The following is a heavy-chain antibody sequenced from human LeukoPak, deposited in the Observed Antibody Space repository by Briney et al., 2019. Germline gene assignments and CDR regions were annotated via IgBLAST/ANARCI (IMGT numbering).Heavy chain of an antibody. Sequence: ASVKVSCKASGYTFTSYAMNWVRQASGQGLEWMGWINTNTGNPTYAQGFTGRFVFSLDTSVSTAYLRISSLKAEDTAVYYCARGIVRGIQLWLLYYWGQGTLVTVSS. CDR3: ARGIVRGIQLWLLYY. CDR1: GYTFTSYA. V-gene: IGHV7-4-1*02. J-gene: IGHJ4*02. CDR2: INTNTGNP. D-gene: IGHD5-18*01.